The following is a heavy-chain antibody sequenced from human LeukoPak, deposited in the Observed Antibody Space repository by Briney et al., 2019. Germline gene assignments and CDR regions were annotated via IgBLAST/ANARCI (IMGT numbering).Heavy chain of an antibody. J-gene: IGHJ4*02. CDR3: ARIYCSSTGCYIDY. V-gene: IGHV1-2*02. D-gene: IGHD2-2*02. CDR2: INPNSGGT. CDR1: GYTFTGYY. Sequence: ASVKVSCKASGYTFTGYYMHWVRQAPGQGLEWMGWINPNSGGTNYAQKFQGRVTMTRDTSISTAYMELSRLRSDDTAVYYCARIYCSSTGCYIDYWGQGTLVTVSS.